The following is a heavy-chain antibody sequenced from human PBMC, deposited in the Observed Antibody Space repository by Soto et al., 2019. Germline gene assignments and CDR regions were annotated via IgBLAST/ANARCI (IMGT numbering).Heavy chain of an antibody. D-gene: IGHD6-13*01. CDR1: GFTFSSYG. Sequence: QVQLVESGGGVVQPGRSLRLSCAASGFTFSSYGMHWVRQAPGKGLEWVAVIWYDGSNKYYADSVKGRFTISRDNSKNTLYMQMNRLRAEDTDVYYCAREWDGSSWQYDAFDIWGQGTMVTVSS. V-gene: IGHV3-33*01. CDR3: AREWDGSSWQYDAFDI. CDR2: IWYDGSNK. J-gene: IGHJ3*02.